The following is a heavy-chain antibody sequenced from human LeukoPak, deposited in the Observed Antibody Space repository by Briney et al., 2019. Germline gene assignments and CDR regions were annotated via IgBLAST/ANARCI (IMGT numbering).Heavy chain of an antibody. CDR1: GYTLTELS. D-gene: IGHD6-19*01. CDR2: MNPNSGNT. Sequence: ASVKVSCKVSGYTLTELSMHWVRQAPGKGLEWMGWMNPNSGNTGYAQKFQGRVTMTRNTSISTAYMELSSLRSEDTAVYYCARGSSGWYARYGMDVWGQGTTVTVSS. V-gene: IGHV1-8*01. CDR3: ARGSSGWYARYGMDV. J-gene: IGHJ6*02.